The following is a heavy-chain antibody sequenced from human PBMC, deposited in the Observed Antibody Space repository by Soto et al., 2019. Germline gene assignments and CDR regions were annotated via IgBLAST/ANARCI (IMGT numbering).Heavy chain of an antibody. CDR1: GFTFSSYG. J-gene: IGHJ4*02. D-gene: IGHD3-10*01. CDR3: AKETATMVRGGYDY. Sequence: QVQLVESGGGVVQPGRSLRLSCAASGFTFSSYGMHWVRQAPGKGLEWVAVISYDGSNKYYADSVKGRFTISRDNXXNTLYLQMYRLRAEDRAVYYCAKETATMVRGGYDYWGQGTLVTVSS. V-gene: IGHV3-30*18. CDR2: ISYDGSNK.